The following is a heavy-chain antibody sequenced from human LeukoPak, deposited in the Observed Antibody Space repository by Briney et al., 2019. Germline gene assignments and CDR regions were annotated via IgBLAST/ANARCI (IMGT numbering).Heavy chain of an antibody. CDR1: RYTLTSYG. J-gene: IGHJ3*02. V-gene: IGHV1-18*01. CDR2: ISAYNGNT. CDR3: ARDIVLMVYAPRDAFDI. Sequence: ASVKVSCKASRYTLTSYGISWGRQAPGQGVEWMGWISAYNGNTNYAQTLQGRFTMTTDTSTSTAYIELRSLRSDDTAVYYCARDIVLMVYAPRDAFDIWGQGTMVTVSS. D-gene: IGHD2-8*01.